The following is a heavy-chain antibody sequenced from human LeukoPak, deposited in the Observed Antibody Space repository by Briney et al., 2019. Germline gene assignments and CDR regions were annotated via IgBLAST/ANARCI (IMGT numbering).Heavy chain of an antibody. Sequence: GGSLKVSCKASGYTFTSYDINWVRQATGQGLEWMGWMNPNSGNTGCAQKFQGRVTITMNTSISTPYMELSSLTSEDTAVYYCARGLYADYDSSGDYYNWFDPWCQGTQVTDCS. CDR1: GYTFTSYD. CDR2: MNPNSGNT. V-gene: IGHV1-8*01. D-gene: IGHD3-22*01. J-gene: IGHJ5*02. CDR3: ARGLYADYDSSGDYYNWFDP.